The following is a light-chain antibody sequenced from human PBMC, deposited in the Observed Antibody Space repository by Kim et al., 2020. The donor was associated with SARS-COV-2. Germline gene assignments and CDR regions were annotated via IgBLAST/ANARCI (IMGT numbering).Light chain of an antibody. CDR3: SSYTSSTTLL. Sequence: QSALTQPPSVSGSPGQSVTISCAGASSDVGAYNRVSWYRHYPGTAPKLMIYDVSRRPSGVPDRFSGSRSGNTASLTISGLQGEDEADYYCSSYTSSTTLLFGGGTKVTVL. J-gene: IGLJ2*01. CDR2: DVS. CDR1: SSDVGAYNR. V-gene: IGLV2-18*02.